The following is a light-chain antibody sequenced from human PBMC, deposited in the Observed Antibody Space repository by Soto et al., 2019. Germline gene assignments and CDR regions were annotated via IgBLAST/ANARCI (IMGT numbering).Light chain of an antibody. V-gene: IGKV3-15*01. Sequence: EIVMTQSPATLSVSPGERATLSCRASQSVSSNLAWYQQKPGQAPRLLIYGASTRATGIPATFSGSGSGTEFTLTVSSLQSEDFAVYSCQQFGSSSWTFGQGTKVQ. CDR2: GAS. J-gene: IGKJ1*01. CDR1: QSVSSN. CDR3: QQFGSSSWT.